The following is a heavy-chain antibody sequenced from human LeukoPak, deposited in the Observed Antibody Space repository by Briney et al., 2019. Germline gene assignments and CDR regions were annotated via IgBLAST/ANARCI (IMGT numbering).Heavy chain of an antibody. Sequence: GGALRLSCADSEVTFSRYARRWGRQAPGKGGGWGTDVIGSVSSTYSADSVKGRFTISTDNSKITLYLQMTSLRAEDTAVYFCAKDRFCSGAGCSDAFDMWGQGTMVTVSS. D-gene: IGHD2-15*01. V-gene: IGHV3-23*01. CDR1: EVTFSRYA. CDR3: AKDRFCSGAGCSDAFDM. J-gene: IGHJ3*02. CDR2: VIGSVSST.